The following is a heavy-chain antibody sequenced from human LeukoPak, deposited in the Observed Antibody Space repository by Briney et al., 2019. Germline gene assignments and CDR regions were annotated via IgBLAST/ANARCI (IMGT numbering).Heavy chain of an antibody. CDR2: INPSGGST. Sequence: GASVKVSCKASGYTFTSYYIHWVRQAPGQGLEWMGIINPSGGSTSYAQKFQGRVTMTRDTSTRTGYMEMSSLRSEDTAVYYCARDGGGSLGVKWYFDLRGRGTLVTVSS. V-gene: IGHV1-46*01. CDR1: GYTFTSYY. D-gene: IGHD2-15*01. J-gene: IGHJ2*01. CDR3: ARDGGGSLGVKWYFDL.